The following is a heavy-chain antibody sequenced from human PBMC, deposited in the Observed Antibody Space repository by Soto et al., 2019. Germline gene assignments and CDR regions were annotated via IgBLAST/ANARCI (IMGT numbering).Heavy chain of an antibody. D-gene: IGHD3-10*01. V-gene: IGHV4-31*03. CDR1: GDSINSDYYY. J-gene: IGHJ6*02. Sequence: QVQLQESGPGLVKPSQTLALTCTVSGDSINSDYYYWNWIRQHPGKGLEWIGYIYYSGGTYYNMSPDSRVIMSADTSKNQFSLNLNPVTAADTAVYYCARISTSYYGRINVRGMDVWGQGTTVTVSS. CDR2: IYYSGGT. CDR3: ARISTSYYGRINVRGMDV.